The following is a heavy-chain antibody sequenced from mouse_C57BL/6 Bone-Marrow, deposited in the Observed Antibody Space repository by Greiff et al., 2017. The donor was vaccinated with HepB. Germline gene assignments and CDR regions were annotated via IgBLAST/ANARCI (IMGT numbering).Heavy chain of an antibody. J-gene: IGHJ2*01. CDR2: INYDGSST. Sequence: EVKLMESEGGLVQPGSSMKLSCTASGFTFSDYYMAWVRQVPEKGLEWVANINYDGSSTYYLDSLKSRFIISRDNAKNILYLQMSSLKSEDTATYYCARAVLDYWGQGTTLTVSS. CDR3: ARAVLDY. CDR1: GFTFSDYY. V-gene: IGHV5-16*01.